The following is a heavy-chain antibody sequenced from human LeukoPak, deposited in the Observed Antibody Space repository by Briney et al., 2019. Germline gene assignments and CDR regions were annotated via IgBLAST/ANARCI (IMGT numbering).Heavy chain of an antibody. D-gene: IGHD4-23*01. Sequence: SETLSLTCTVSGGSISSGGYYWSWIRQPPGKGLEWIGYIYHSGSTYYNPSLKSRVTISVDRSKNQFSLKLSSVTAADTAVYYCARDGYGGNSVTSYWGQGPLVTVSS. V-gene: IGHV4-30-2*01. CDR3: ARDGYGGNSVTSY. J-gene: IGHJ4*02. CDR1: GGSISSGGYY. CDR2: IYHSGST.